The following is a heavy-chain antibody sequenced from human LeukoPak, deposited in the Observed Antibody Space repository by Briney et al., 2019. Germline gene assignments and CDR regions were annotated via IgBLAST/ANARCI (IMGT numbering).Heavy chain of an antibody. J-gene: IGHJ4*02. V-gene: IGHV5-51*01. Sequence: GESLKISCKGSGYNFTNYWIGWVRQMPGKGLEWMGIIYPGDSDVRYSPSFQGQVTISADTSINTAYLQRSSLKASDTAIYYCARGGSHFEYWGQGTLVTVSS. CDR3: ARGGSHFEY. D-gene: IGHD3-16*01. CDR1: GYNFTNYW. CDR2: IYPGDSDV.